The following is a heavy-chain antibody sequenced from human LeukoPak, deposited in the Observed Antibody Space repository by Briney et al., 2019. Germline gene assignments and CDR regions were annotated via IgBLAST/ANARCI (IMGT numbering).Heavy chain of an antibody. V-gene: IGHV4-30-2*01. CDR3: ARGGIAAGAH. J-gene: IGHJ4*02. CDR1: GGSISSGGYY. CDR2: IYHSGST. Sequence: SETLSLTCTVSGGSISSGGYYWSWIRQPPGKGLEWIGYIYHSGSTYYSPSLKSRVTISVDRSKNQFSLKLSSVTAADTAVYYCARGGIAAGAHWGQGTLVTVSS. D-gene: IGHD6-13*01.